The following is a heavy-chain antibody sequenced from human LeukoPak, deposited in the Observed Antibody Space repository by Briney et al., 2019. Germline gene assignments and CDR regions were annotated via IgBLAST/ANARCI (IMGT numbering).Heavy chain of an antibody. CDR3: ARATHYYESSGYDY. J-gene: IGHJ4*02. D-gene: IGHD3-22*01. Sequence: GGSLRLSCAASGFTFSSYSMNWVRQAPGKGLEWVSSISSSSSYIYYADSVKGRFTISRDNSKNSLYLQMNSLRAEDTALYYCARATHYYESSGYDYWGQGALVTVSS. V-gene: IGHV3-21*04. CDR1: GFTFSSYS. CDR2: ISSSSSYI.